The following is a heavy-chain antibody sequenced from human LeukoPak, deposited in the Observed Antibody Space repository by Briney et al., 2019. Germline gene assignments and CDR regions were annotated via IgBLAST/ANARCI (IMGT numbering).Heavy chain of an antibody. Sequence: SETLSLTCAVYGGSFSGYYWSWIRQPPGKGLEWIGEINHSGSTNYNPSLKSRVTISVDTSKNQFSLKLSSVTAADTAVYYCARNAFWSGYYTFDYWGQGTLVTVSS. CDR3: ARNAFWSGYYTFDY. V-gene: IGHV4-34*01. J-gene: IGHJ4*02. D-gene: IGHD3-3*01. CDR2: INHSGST. CDR1: GGSFSGYY.